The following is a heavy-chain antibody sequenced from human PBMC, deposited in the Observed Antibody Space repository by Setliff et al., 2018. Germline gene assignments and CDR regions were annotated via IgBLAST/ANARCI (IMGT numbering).Heavy chain of an antibody. J-gene: IGHJ3*02. CDR3: ARGRWLQFDAFDI. D-gene: IGHD5-12*01. Sequence: GSLRLSCAASGFTFNNYGMHWVRQAPGKGLEHVSAINNNGGSTYYADSVKGRFTISRDNSKNTMYLQMGSLRAEDMAVYYCARGRWLQFDAFDIWGQGTMVTVSS. CDR1: GFTFNNYG. CDR2: INNNGGST. V-gene: IGHV3-64*02.